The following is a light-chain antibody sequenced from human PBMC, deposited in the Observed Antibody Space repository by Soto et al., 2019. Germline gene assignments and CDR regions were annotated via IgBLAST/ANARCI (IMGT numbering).Light chain of an antibody. V-gene: IGKV1-5*01. CDR3: QQYNSYSGT. Sequence: DIPMTQSPSTLSASVGDRVTLTCRASQTISSWLAWYQQKPGKAPNLLIYDASSLESGVPSRFSGSGSGTEFTLTISSLQPDDFATYYCQQYNSYSGTFGQGTKVEIK. CDR1: QTISSW. J-gene: IGKJ1*01. CDR2: DAS.